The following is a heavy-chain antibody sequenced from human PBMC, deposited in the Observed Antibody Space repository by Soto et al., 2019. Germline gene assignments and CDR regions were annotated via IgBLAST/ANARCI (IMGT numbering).Heavy chain of an antibody. J-gene: IGHJ5*02. CDR1: GYTFTSYD. CDR2: MNPNSGNT. V-gene: IGHV1-8*01. Sequence: QVHLVQSGAEVRKPGASVKVSCKASGYTFTSYDINWVRQATGQGLEWMGWMNPNSGNTAYAQKFQGRVTMTRNSSIRTAHMELSSLRSEDTAVYYCARERTRGFDPWGQGTLVTVSS. CDR3: ARERTRGFDP.